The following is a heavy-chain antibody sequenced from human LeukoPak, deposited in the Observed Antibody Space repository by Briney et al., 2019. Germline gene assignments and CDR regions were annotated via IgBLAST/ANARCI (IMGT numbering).Heavy chain of an antibody. D-gene: IGHD1-1*01. V-gene: IGHV3-7*01. Sequence: GGSLRLSCAASGFTFSSYWMSGVRQAQGKGLEWVANIKQDGSKEYYVDSVKGRFTISRDNAKNSLYLQMSSLRVEDTAIYYCTRDQNWKEDYWGQGTLVTVSS. CDR3: TRDQNWKEDY. CDR1: GFTFSSYW. CDR2: IKQDGSKE. J-gene: IGHJ4*02.